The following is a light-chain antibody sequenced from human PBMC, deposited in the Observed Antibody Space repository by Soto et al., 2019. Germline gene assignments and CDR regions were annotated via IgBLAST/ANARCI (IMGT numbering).Light chain of an antibody. J-gene: IGLJ3*02. CDR1: SSNIGAGYD. V-gene: IGLV1-40*01. CDR3: QSYDSSLSGSWV. Sequence: QSVLTQPPSVSGAPGQRVTISCTGSSSNIGAGYDVHWCRQLPGTAPKLLIYGNINRPSGVPDRFSGSKSGTSASLAITGLQAEDEADYYCQSYDSSLSGSWVFGGGTKLTVL. CDR2: GNI.